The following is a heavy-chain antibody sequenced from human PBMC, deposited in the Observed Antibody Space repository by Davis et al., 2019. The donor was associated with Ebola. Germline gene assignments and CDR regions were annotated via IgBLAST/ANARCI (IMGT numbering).Heavy chain of an antibody. V-gene: IGHV3-30*03. D-gene: IGHD6-6*01. CDR1: GFTFSSYG. Sequence: PGGSLRLSCAASGFTFSSYGMHWVRQAPGKGLEWVAVISYDGSNKYYADSVKGRFTISRDNSKNTLYLQMNSLRAEDTAVYYCARARRSSSSLFDYWGQGTLVTVSS. CDR3: ARARRSSSSLFDY. CDR2: ISYDGSNK. J-gene: IGHJ4*02.